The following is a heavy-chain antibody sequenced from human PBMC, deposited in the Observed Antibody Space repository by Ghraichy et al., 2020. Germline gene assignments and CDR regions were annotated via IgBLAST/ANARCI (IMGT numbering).Heavy chain of an antibody. D-gene: IGHD3-10*01. CDR3: VRADGSGSFYY. Sequence: GESLNISCATSGFNLGVYTMNWLRWAPNKGLEWVASISSDSFYIYYADSVRGRFTISRDNVMNSIYLQMNSLRVEDTAMYYCVRADGSGSFYYWGQGTLVTVSS. J-gene: IGHJ4*02. CDR1: GFNLGVYT. V-gene: IGHV3-21*01. CDR2: ISSDSFYI.